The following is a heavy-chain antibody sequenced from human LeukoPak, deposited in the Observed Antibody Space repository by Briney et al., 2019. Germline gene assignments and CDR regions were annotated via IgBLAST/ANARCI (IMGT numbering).Heavy chain of an antibody. CDR3: TVTGYYYDSSGYYYGDAFDI. D-gene: IGHD3-22*01. J-gene: IGHJ3*02. CDR1: GFTFSNYE. Sequence: GGSLRLSCAASGFTFSNYEMHWVRQAPGKGLEWVGRIKSKTDGGTTDYAAPVKGRFTISRDDSKNTLYLQMNSLKTEDTAVYYCTVTGYYYDSSGYYYGDAFDIWGQGTMVTVSS. V-gene: IGHV3-15*01. CDR2: IKSKTDGGTT.